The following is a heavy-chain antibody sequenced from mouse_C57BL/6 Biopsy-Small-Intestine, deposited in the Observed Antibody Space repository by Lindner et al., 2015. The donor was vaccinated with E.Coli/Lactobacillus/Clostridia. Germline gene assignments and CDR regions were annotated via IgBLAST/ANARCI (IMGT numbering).Heavy chain of an antibody. J-gene: IGHJ2*01. CDR3: ASSSDY. CDR1: GFTFSSYG. D-gene: IGHD1-1*01. Sequence: VQLQESGGDLVKPGGSLKLSCAAPGFTFSSYGMSWVRQTPDKRLEWVATISSGGSYTYYPDSVKGRFTISRDNAKNTLYLQMSSLKSEDTAMYYCASSSDYWGQGTTLTVSS. V-gene: IGHV5-6*01. CDR2: ISSGGSYT.